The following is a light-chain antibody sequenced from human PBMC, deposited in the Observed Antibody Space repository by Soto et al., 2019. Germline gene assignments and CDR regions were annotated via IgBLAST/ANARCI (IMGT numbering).Light chain of an antibody. V-gene: IGKV3-15*01. CDR3: QQYCSWPLT. Sequence: EIVMTQSPATLSVSPGERATLSCRASQSVTNNWLAWYQQKPGQAPRLLIYGVSTRATGIPARFSGSGSGAEFPLTISSLQSEYLADYYGQQYCSWPLTFRGGTKVEIK. J-gene: IGKJ4*01. CDR2: GVS. CDR1: QSVTNN.